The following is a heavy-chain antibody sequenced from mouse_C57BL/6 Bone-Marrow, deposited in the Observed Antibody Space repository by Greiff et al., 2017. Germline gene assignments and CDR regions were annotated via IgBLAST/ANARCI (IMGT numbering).Heavy chain of an antibody. V-gene: IGHV5-15*01. J-gene: IGHJ1*03. CDR2: ISNLAYSI. Sequence: VQLKESGGGLVQPGGSLKLSCAASGFTFSDYGMAWVRQAPRKGPEWVAFISNLAYSIYYADTVTGRFTISRENAKNTLYLERSSLRSEDTAMYYCARQNKGYFDVWGTGTTVTVSS. CDR1: GFTFSDYG. CDR3: ARQNKGYFDV.